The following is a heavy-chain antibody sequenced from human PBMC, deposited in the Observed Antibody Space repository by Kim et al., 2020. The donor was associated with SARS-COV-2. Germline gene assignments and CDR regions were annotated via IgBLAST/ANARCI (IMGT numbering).Heavy chain of an antibody. D-gene: IGHD3-10*01. CDR2: TSSDGSII. CDR1: GFTFSSYA. V-gene: IGHV3-30*04. CDR3: AREGYASGTMGDFDY. J-gene: IGHJ4*01. Sequence: GGSLRLSCLASGFTFSSYAMSWIRQAPGKGPEWVAVTSSDGSIIYYADSVKGRFTISRANSRNTLYLDMDSLSAKDTAIYYCAREGYASGTMGDFDYWG.